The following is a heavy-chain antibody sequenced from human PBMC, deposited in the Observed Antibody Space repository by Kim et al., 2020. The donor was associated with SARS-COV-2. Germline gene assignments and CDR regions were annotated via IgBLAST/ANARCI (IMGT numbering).Heavy chain of an antibody. D-gene: IGHD6-6*01. CDR1: GDSVSTNTVA. CDR3: ARDFIKGLATRPPYYYYMDV. Sequence: SQTLSLTCDISGDSVSTNTVAWNWLRQSPLRGLEWLGRTYYRSKWYNDYAESVKSRITINPDTTKNQFSLQLYSVTPEDTAVYYCARDFIKGLATRPPYYYYMDVWDKGTTFTVSS. J-gene: IGHJ6*03. V-gene: IGHV6-1*01. CDR2: TYYRSKWYN.